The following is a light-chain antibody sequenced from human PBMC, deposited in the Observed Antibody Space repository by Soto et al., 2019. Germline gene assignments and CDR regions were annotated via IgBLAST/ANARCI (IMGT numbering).Light chain of an antibody. CDR2: DAS. V-gene: IGKV1-5*01. Sequence: DIQMTQSPSTLSASVGDRVTITCRASQSISSWLAWYQQKPGKAPKLLIYDASSLESGVPSRFSGSGSGTEFTLTISSLQPDDFATYYCQQYNSPSPFGQGTKEEIK. J-gene: IGKJ1*01. CDR1: QSISSW. CDR3: QQYNSPSP.